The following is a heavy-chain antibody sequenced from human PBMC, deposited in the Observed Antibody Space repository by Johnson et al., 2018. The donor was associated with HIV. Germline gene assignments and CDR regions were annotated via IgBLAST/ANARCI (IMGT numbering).Heavy chain of an antibody. D-gene: IGHD6-13*01. CDR1: GFTVSSDY. CDR3: ARARDSWSSSWLSRDNAFDI. J-gene: IGHJ3*02. V-gene: IGHV3-66*01. CDR2: ISSSAAT. Sequence: VQLVESGGGLVQPGGPLRLSCVASGFTVSSDYMSWVRQAPGQGLEWVSVISSSAATNYADSVTGRFTISSDNSKNTLYLQMNSLRAEDTAVYYCARARDSWSSSWLSRDNAFDIWGQGTMVTVSS.